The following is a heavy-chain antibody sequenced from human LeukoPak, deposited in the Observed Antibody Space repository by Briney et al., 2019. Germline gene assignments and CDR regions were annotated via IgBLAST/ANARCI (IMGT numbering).Heavy chain of an antibody. CDR1: GFTFSTYE. V-gene: IGHV3-48*03. J-gene: IGHJ4*02. CDR3: ATKHDY. CDR2: ISSGGSTI. Sequence: PGGSLRISCAASGFTFSTYEMNRVRQAPGKGLEWVSHISSGGSTIYYADSVKGRFTISRDNAKNSLYLQMNSLRAEDTAVYYCATKHDYWGQGTLVTVSS.